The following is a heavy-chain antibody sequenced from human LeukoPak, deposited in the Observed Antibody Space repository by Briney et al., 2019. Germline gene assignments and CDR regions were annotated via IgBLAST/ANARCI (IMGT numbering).Heavy chain of an antibody. CDR2: INPNSGGT. Sequence: GASVKVSCKASGYTFTGYYMHWVRQAPGQGCEGLGWINPNSGGTNYAQKFQGRVTMTRDMSISTAYMELSRLTSDDPAVYFCARGWDSGYDVNWFDPWGQGTLVTVSS. CDR3: ARGWDSGYDVNWFDP. V-gene: IGHV1-2*02. CDR1: GYTFTGYY. J-gene: IGHJ5*02. D-gene: IGHD5-12*01.